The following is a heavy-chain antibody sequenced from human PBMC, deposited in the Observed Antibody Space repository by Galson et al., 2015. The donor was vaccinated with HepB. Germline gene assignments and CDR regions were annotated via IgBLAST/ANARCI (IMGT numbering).Heavy chain of an antibody. CDR3: ARDIGDTQGNYFFYHGMDV. J-gene: IGHJ6*02. Sequence: SVKVSCKASGYSFTGHYMHWVRQAPGQGLEWMGWINPNSGGTKYAQKFQDWVTMTSDRSISTIYMEVRRLRSDDTAVFYCARDIGDTQGNYFFYHGMDVWGQGTTVTV. CDR2: INPNSGGT. V-gene: IGHV1-2*04. CDR1: GYSFTGHY. D-gene: IGHD3-10*01.